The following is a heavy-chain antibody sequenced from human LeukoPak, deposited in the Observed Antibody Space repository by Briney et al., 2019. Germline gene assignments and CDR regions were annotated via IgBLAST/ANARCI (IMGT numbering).Heavy chain of an antibody. V-gene: IGHV3-48*01. Sequence: GGSLRLSCAASGFTFSSYSMNWVRQAPGKGLEWVSYISSSSSTIYYADSVKGRFTISRDNSKNTLYLQMSSLRVEDTAVYYCARDENVSGVESWGQGTLVTVSS. J-gene: IGHJ4*02. CDR2: ISSSSSTI. CDR3: ARDENVSGVES. CDR1: GFTFSSYS. D-gene: IGHD3-10*02.